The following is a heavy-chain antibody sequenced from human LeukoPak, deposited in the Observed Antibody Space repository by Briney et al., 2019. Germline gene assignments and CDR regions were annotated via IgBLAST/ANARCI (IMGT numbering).Heavy chain of an antibody. Sequence: SETLSLTCTVSGGSISSYYWSWIRQPPGKGLEWIGYIYYSGSTNYNPSPKSRVTISVDTSKNQFSLKLSSVTAADTAVYYCASGGFLEWLSTWGQGTLVTVSS. D-gene: IGHD3-3*01. CDR3: ASGGFLEWLST. CDR2: IYYSGST. CDR1: GGSISSYY. J-gene: IGHJ5*02. V-gene: IGHV4-59*01.